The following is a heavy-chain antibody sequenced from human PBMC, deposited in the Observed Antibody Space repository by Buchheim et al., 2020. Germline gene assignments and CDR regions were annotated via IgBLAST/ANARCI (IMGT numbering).Heavy chain of an antibody. CDR3: ARGDSYCSGGSCYSFRYYGMDV. CDR1: GYTFTSYD. V-gene: IGHV1-8*01. D-gene: IGHD2-15*01. Sequence: QVQLVQSGAEVKKPGASVKVSCKASGYTFTSYDINWVRQATGQGLEWMGWMNPNSGNTGYAQKFQGRVTMTRNTSISTDYMELSSLRSEDTAVYYCARGDSYCSGGSCYSFRYYGMDVWGQGTT. J-gene: IGHJ6*02. CDR2: MNPNSGNT.